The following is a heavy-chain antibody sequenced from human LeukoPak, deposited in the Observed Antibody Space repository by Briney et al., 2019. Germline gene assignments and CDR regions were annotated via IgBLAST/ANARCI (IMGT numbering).Heavy chain of an antibody. D-gene: IGHD5-18*01. CDR1: GGSFTDYY. CDR3: ARSRERYSYVDY. J-gene: IGHJ4*02. CDR2: IYYSGST. V-gene: IGHV4-31*11. Sequence: SETLSLTCAVYGGSFTDYYWSWIRQHPGKGLEWIGYIYYSGSTYYNPSLKSRVTISVDTSKNQFSLKLSSVTAADTAMYYCARSRERYSYVDYWGQGTLVTVSS.